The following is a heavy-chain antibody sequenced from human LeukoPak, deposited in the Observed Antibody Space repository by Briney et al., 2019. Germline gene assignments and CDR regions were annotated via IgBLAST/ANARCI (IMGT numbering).Heavy chain of an antibody. J-gene: IGHJ5*02. V-gene: IGHV1-18*04. CDR3: ARVRVYCSSTSCYGGNWFDP. CDR2: ISAYNGNT. CDR1: GYTFTSYG. Sequence: ASVKVSCKASGYTFTSYGISWVRQAPGQGLEWMGWISAYNGNTNYAQKLQGRVTMTTDTSTSTAYMELRSLRSDDTAVYYCARVRVYCSSTSCYGGNWFDPWGQGTLVTVSS. D-gene: IGHD2-2*01.